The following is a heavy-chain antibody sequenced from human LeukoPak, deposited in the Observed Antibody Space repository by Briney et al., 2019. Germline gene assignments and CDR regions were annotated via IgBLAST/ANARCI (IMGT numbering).Heavy chain of an antibody. CDR3: ARDRAVPGRGYYFDC. D-gene: IGHD6-19*01. V-gene: IGHV4-31*03. CDR2: IFYSGTT. CDR1: GGSFSSGGYY. Sequence: SETLSLTCTVSGGSFSSGGYYWSWIRQHPGKGLEWIGYIFYSGTTYYNPSLKSRVIISVDASKNQFSLRLSSVTAADTAVYYRARDRAVPGRGYYFDCWGQGTLVTVSS. J-gene: IGHJ4*02.